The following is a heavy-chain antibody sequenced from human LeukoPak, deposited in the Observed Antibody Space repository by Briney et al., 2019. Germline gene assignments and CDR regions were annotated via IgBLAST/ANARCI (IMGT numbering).Heavy chain of an antibody. D-gene: IGHD2/OR15-2a*01. CDR1: GFTFSSYA. V-gene: IGHV3-64*01. CDR3: ASFHDDAFDI. J-gene: IGHJ3*02. CDR2: ISSNGVST. Sequence: PGGSLRLSCAASGFTFSSYAMHWVRQAPGKGLEYVSAISSNGVSTYYAKSVKGRFTISRNNSKNTLYLQMGSLRAEDMAVYYCASFHDDAFDIWGQGTMVTVSS.